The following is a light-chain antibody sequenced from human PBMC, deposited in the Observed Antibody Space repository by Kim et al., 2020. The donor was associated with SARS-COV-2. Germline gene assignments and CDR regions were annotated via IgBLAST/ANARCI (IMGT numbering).Light chain of an antibody. J-gene: IGKJ1*01. V-gene: IGKV1-27*01. CDR3: QKYNSPPWT. CDR1: QGIRNY. CDR2: SAS. Sequence: DIQMTQSPSSLSAFVGDRVTITCRASQGIRNYLAWYQQKPGKTPELLISSASTLQSGVPSRFSGSGSGTDFTLTISSLQPEDVATYYCQKYNSPPWTFGQGTKVDIK.